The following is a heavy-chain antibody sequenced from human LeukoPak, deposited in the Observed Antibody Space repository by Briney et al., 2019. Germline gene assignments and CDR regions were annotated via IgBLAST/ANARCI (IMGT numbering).Heavy chain of an antibody. CDR2: IIPILGIA. CDR1: GGTFSSYT. J-gene: IGHJ4*02. Sequence: GASVKVSCKASGGTFSSYTISWVRQAPGQGLEWTGRIIPILGIANYAQKFQGRVTITADKSTSTAYMELSSLRSEDTAVYYCATAGYYYDSSGYCFDYWGQGTLVTVSS. CDR3: ATAGYYYDSSGYCFDY. D-gene: IGHD3-22*01. V-gene: IGHV1-69*02.